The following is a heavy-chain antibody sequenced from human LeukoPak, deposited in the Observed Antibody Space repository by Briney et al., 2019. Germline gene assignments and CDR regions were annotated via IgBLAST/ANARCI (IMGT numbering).Heavy chain of an antibody. CDR2: INPNSGGT. CDR1: GYTFTGYY. Sequence: GASVKVSRKASGYTFTGYYMHWVRQAPGQGLEWMGWINPNSGGTNYAQKFQGRVTMTRDTSISTAYMELSRLRSDDTAVYYCARDPTSDFWSGYYYYYGMDVWGQGTTVTVSS. J-gene: IGHJ6*02. V-gene: IGHV1-2*02. D-gene: IGHD3-3*01. CDR3: ARDPTSDFWSGYYYYYGMDV.